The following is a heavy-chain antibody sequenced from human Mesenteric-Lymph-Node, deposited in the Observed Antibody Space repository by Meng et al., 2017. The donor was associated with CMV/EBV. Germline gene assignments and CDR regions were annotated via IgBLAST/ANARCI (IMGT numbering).Heavy chain of an antibody. D-gene: IGHD6-19*01. CDR3: ARVGQWLNYFDY. CDR1: GGSISRSCYY. Sequence: SETLSLTCSVSGGSISRSCYYWGWVRQPPGKGLKWIGNIYYSGSTYYNPSLKSRVTISVDMSKNQFSLKLSSVTAADTAVYYCARVGQWLNYFDYWGQGTLVTVSS. J-gene: IGHJ4*02. CDR2: IYYSGST. V-gene: IGHV4-39*07.